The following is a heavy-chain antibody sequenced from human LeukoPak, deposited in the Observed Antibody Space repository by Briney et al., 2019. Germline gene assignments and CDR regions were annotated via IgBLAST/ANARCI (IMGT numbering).Heavy chain of an antibody. Sequence: SETLSLTCTVSGGSISSSSYYWGWIRQPPGKGLEWIGSIYYSGSTYYNPSLKSRVTISVDTSKNQFSLKLSSVTVADTAVYYCARLDRGHPNFDYWGQGTLVTVSS. D-gene: IGHD3/OR15-3a*01. CDR3: ARLDRGHPNFDY. V-gene: IGHV4-39*01. CDR1: GGSISSSSYY. CDR2: IYYSGST. J-gene: IGHJ4*02.